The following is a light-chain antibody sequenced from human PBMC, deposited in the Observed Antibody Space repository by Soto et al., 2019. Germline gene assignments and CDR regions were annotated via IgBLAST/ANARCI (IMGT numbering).Light chain of an antibody. CDR2: WGS. V-gene: IGKV4-1*01. CDR1: QSIEYQSNNKKF. Sequence: DIVMTQFPDSLAVSLGETAALSCMSSQSIEYQSNNKKFLAWYQQKPGQPPRLLVSWGSTRESGVPDRFSGSGSGADFTLTITNLQAEDVAVYYCQQYYATPVTFGGGTKVEIK. CDR3: QQYYATPVT. J-gene: IGKJ4*01.